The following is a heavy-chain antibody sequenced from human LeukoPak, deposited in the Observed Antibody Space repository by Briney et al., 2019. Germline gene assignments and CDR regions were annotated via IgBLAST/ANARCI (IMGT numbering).Heavy chain of an antibody. CDR1: GYTFTGYY. CDR3: ARNIWFGGSSDGFDI. Sequence: ASVKVSCKASGYTFTGYYMHWVRQAPGQGLEWMGWINPNSGGTNYAQKFQGRVTMTRDTSISTAYMELSRLRSDDTAMYYCARNIWFGGSSDGFDIWGQGTMVTVSS. J-gene: IGHJ3*02. D-gene: IGHD3-10*01. CDR2: INPNSGGT. V-gene: IGHV1-2*02.